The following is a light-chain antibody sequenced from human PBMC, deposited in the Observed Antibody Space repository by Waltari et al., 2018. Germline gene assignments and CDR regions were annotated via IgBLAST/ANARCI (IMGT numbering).Light chain of an antibody. CDR3: QQYYSTPYT. CDR1: QSVLYSSNNKNY. J-gene: IGKJ2*01. CDR2: WAS. V-gene: IGKV4-1*01. Sequence: DIVMTQSPDSLAVSLGERATINFKSSQSVLYSSNNKNYLAWYQQKPGQPPKLLIYWASTRESGVPDRFSSSGSGTDFTLTISSLQAEDVAVYYCQQYYSTPYTFGQGTKLEIK.